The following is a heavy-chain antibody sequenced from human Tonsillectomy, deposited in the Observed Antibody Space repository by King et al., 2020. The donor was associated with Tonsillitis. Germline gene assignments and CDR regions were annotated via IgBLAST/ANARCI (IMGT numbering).Heavy chain of an antibody. CDR3: ARGGAGRLLENPYNFDS. J-gene: IGHJ4*02. V-gene: IGHV3-30*04. CDR1: GFTFSNYA. Sequence: VQLVESGGGVVQPGRSLRLSCAVSGFTFSNYAMHWVRQAPGRGLEWVALISYDGNIQYYADSVRGRVTISRDSSKNTLFLLMNSLTPEDTAVYYCARGGAGRLLENPYNFDSWGQGTLVIVSS. D-gene: IGHD5-24*01. CDR2: ISYDGNIQ.